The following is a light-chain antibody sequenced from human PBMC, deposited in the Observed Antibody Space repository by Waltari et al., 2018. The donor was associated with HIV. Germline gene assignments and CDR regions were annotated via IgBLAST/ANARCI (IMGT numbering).Light chain of an antibody. Sequence: DIVMTQSPATLSVSPGERATLSCRASQNIKSNLAWFQQLPGQAPRLLISSASIRATDIPPRFRGSGSGTDFTLTISSRQSEDFAIYYCQEYETWTKTFGQGTKVEMK. CDR3: QEYETWTKT. J-gene: IGKJ1*01. CDR2: SAS. V-gene: IGKV3-15*01. CDR1: QNIKSN.